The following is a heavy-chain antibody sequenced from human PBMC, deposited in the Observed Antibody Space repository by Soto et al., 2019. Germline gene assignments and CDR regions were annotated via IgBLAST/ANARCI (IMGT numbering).Heavy chain of an antibody. V-gene: IGHV4-39*01. CDR1: SGSISTSSSY. Sequence: ETLSLTCTVSSGSISTSSSYWGWIRQPPGKGLEWIGSIYYSGSTYYNPSLKSRVTISVDTSKNQFSLKLSSVTAADTAVYYCVKGKACGGDCYFPDFDYWGRGTLVTVS. D-gene: IGHD2-21*02. CDR3: VKGKACGGDCYFPDFDY. J-gene: IGHJ4*02. CDR2: IYYSGST.